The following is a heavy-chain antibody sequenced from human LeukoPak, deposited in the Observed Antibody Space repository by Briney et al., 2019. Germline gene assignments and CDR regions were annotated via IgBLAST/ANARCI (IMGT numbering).Heavy chain of an antibody. V-gene: IGHV3-15*01. CDR1: GFTFSNYA. D-gene: IGHD1-26*01. Sequence: GGSLRLSCAASGFTFSNYAIHWVRQAPGKGLEWVGRIKAKAHGGTIEYAAPVKGRFTISRDDSKNTLYLQMSSLKTEDTAVYYCTTDGVGVEGATYDNWGQGTLVSVSS. CDR2: IKAKAHGGTI. J-gene: IGHJ4*02. CDR3: TTDGVGVEGATYDN.